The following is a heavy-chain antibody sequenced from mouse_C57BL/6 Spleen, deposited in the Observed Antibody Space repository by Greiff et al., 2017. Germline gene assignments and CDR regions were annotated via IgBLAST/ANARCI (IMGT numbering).Heavy chain of an antibody. CDR1: GFTFSSYA. V-gene: IGHV5-9-1*02. J-gene: IGHJ1*03. Sequence: EVQLVESGEGLVKPGGSLKLSCAASGFTFSSYAMSWVRQTPEKRLEWVAYISSGGDYIYYADTVKGRFTISRDNARNTLYLQMSSLKSEDTAMYYCTRVDYYGSSYKRYFDVWGTGTTVTVSS. CDR3: TRVDYYGSSYKRYFDV. CDR2: ISSGGDYI. D-gene: IGHD1-1*01.